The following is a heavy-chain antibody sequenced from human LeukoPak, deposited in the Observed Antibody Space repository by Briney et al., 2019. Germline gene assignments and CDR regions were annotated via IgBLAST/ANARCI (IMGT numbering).Heavy chain of an antibody. CDR1: EYTFTSYY. CDR2: INPSGGST. D-gene: IGHD3-22*01. J-gene: IGHJ4*02. CDR3: ASPVERYYYYDSSGYYQGLAY. Sequence: ASVKVSCKASEYTFTSYYMHWVRQAPGQGLEWMGIINPSGGSTSYAQKFQGRVTMTRDTSTSTVYMELSSLRSEDTAVYYCASPVERYYYYDSSGYYQGLAYWGQGTLVTVSS. V-gene: IGHV1-46*01.